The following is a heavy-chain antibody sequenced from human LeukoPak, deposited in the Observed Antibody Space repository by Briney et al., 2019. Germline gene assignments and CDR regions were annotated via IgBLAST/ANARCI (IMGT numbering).Heavy chain of an antibody. CDR1: GGTFSSYA. V-gene: IGHV1-69*05. Sequence: SVKVSCNVSGGTFSSYAIRWVRQAPGQGLEWMGRIIPIFGTANYAQKFQGRVTITTDESTSTAYMELSSLRSEDTAVYYCASTRSSGYYLFDYWGQGTLVTVSS. D-gene: IGHD3-22*01. CDR2: IIPIFGTA. J-gene: IGHJ4*02. CDR3: ASTRSSGYYLFDY.